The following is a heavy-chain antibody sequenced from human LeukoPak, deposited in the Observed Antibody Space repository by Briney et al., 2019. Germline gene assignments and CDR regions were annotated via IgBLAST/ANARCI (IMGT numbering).Heavy chain of an antibody. V-gene: IGHV4-59*01. J-gene: IGHJ4*02. CDR3: ARDTQPGDY. Sequence: SETLPLTCTVSGVSISSYFWSWIRQPPGKGLEWIGYIYYSGSTTYNPSLKSRVTISVDTPKNQVSLKVRSVTAADTAVYYCARDTQPGDYWGQGTLVTVSS. CDR2: IYYSGST. CDR1: GVSISSYF. D-gene: IGHD5-18*01.